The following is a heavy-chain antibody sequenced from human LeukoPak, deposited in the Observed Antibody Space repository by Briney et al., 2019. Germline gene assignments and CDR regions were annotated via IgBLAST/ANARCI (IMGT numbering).Heavy chain of an antibody. CDR3: ATLMPGPTENSGYGGEDY. D-gene: IGHD5-12*01. Sequence: PGGSLRLSCAASGLTFSNYAMTWVRQAQGKGLQWVSSITSSGGTTSYADSVKGRFAISRDNSKNTLYLQMNSLRAEATAVYYYATLMPGPTENSGYGGEDYWGQGTLVTVSS. V-gene: IGHV3-23*01. CDR1: GLTFSNYA. CDR2: ITSSGGTT. J-gene: IGHJ4*02.